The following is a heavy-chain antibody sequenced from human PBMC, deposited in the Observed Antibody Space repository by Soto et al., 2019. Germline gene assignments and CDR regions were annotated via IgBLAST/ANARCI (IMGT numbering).Heavy chain of an antibody. CDR3: ARIGLVAHYFDY. CDR1: GGSISSYY. Sequence: PSETLSLTCTVSGGSISSYYWSWIRQPPGKGLEWIGYIYYSGSTNYNPSLKSRVTISVDTSKNQFSLKLSSVTAADTAVYYCARIGLVAHYFDYWGQGTLVTVSS. V-gene: IGHV4-59*08. CDR2: IYYSGST. D-gene: IGHD1-26*01. J-gene: IGHJ4*02.